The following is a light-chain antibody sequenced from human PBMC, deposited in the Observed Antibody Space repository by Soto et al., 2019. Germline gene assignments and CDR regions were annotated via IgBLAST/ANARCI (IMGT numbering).Light chain of an antibody. CDR2: GAS. CDR1: QSVSYN. J-gene: IGKJ1*01. V-gene: IGKV3-15*01. CDR3: QQYNNWPRT. Sequence: EIVITQSPATLSVSPGERATLSCRASQSVSYNLAWYQQQPGQAPRLLIYGASTRATGIPARFSGSGSGTEFTLTISSLQSEDFAVYYCQQYNNWPRTFGQGTKV.